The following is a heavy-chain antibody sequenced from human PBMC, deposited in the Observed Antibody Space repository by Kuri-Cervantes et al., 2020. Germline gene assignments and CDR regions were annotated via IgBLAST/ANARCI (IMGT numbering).Heavy chain of an antibody. J-gene: IGHJ4*02. CDR3: AREWFKDGYENTGIDY. D-gene: IGHD5-12*01. CDR1: GFTFSAYA. CDR2: MSGSGDST. Sequence: GESLKISCAASGFTFSAYAMNWVRQSPGKGLEWVSAMSGSGDSTYYADSVKGRFTISRDNSKNTLYLQMNSLRAEDTAVYYCAREWFKDGYENTGIDYWGQGTLVTVSS. V-gene: IGHV3-23*01.